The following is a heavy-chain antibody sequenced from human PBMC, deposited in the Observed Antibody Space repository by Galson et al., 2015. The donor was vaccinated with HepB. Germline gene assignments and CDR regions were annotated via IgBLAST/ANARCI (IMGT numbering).Heavy chain of an antibody. V-gene: IGHV3-30*04. D-gene: IGHD6-13*01. CDR3: ARAVGGSSWPNWYFDL. J-gene: IGHJ2*01. CDR1: GFTFSSYA. Sequence: SLRLSCAASGFTFSSYAMHWVRQAPGKGLEWVAVISYDGSNKYYADSVKGRFTISRDNSKNTLYLQMNSLRAEDTAVYYCARAVGGSSWPNWYFDLWGRGTLVTVSS. CDR2: ISYDGSNK.